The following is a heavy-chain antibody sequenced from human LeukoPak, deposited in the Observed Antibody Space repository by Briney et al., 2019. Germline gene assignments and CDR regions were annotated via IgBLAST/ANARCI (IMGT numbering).Heavy chain of an antibody. CDR1: GLSFSGYY. V-gene: IGHV4-34*01. CDR3: ARGGDYYTDYNWFEP. J-gene: IGHJ5*02. Sequence: PSGTLSLTCAVSGLSFSGYYLSWIRQSPEKGLEWIGEINHSAYTNCNPSLKSRVTISLDTSKSQCSLKLLSATAADTAVYYCARGGDYYTDYNWFEPWGQGTLVTVSS. D-gene: IGHD3-22*01. CDR2: INHSAYT.